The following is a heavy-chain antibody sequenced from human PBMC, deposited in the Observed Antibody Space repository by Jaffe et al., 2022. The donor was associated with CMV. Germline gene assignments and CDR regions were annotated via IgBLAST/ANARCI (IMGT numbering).Heavy chain of an antibody. Sequence: EVQLEESGGGLVQPGRSLRLSCTVSGFTFGDYALSWVRLAPGRGLEWLGFIRKRAHGGTTEYAASVAGRFSISRDDSGNIAYLQMNSLRTEDTALYYCSRVSSFSISSSPTPKPWHWGVAPLPRQYNYYYYMDVWGKGTTVTVSS. V-gene: IGHV3-49*04. D-gene: IGHD7-27*01. CDR2: IRKRAHGGTT. J-gene: IGHJ6*03. CDR1: GFTFGDYA. CDR3: SRVSSFSISSSPTPKPWHWGVAPLPRQYNYYYYMDV.